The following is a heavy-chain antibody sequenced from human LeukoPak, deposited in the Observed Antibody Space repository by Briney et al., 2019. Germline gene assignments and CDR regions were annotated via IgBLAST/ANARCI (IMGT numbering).Heavy chain of an antibody. CDR3: ARDLGSSGYYSDY. Sequence: SETLSLTCTVSGGSISSSSYYWGWIRQPPGKGLEWIGSIYYSGSTYYNPSLKSRVTISVDTSKNQFSLKLSSVTAADTAVYYCARDLGSSGYYSDYWGQGTLVTVSS. J-gene: IGHJ4*02. CDR2: IYYSGST. CDR1: GGSISSSSYY. V-gene: IGHV4-39*07. D-gene: IGHD3-22*01.